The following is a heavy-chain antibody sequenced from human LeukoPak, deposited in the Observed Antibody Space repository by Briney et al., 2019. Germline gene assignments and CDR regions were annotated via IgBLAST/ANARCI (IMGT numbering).Heavy chain of an antibody. J-gene: IGHJ4*02. CDR3: AKDLRRGVQLWSDY. D-gene: IGHD5-18*01. CDR2: ISGSGGST. Sequence: PGGSLRLSCAASGFTFSSYAMSWVRQAPGKGLEWVSAISGSGGSTYYADSVKGRFTISRDNSKNTLYLQMNSLRAEDTAVYYCAKDLRRGVQLWSDYWGQGTLVTVSS. V-gene: IGHV3-23*01. CDR1: GFTFSSYA.